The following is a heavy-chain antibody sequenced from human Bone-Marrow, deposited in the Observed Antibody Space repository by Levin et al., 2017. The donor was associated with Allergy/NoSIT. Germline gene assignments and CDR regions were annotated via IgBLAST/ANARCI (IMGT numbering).Heavy chain of an antibody. D-gene: IGHD4-17*01. V-gene: IGHV4-61*01. CDR2: ISSSGST. Sequence: SQTLSLTCTVSGGSVSSDTYYWSWIRQPPGKGLEWIGYISSSGSTYYNPSLMSRVTIPVHTSKNQLSLKLTSVTPADTAVYYCARDDYADFTGWVWGQGSLVTVSS. CDR1: GGSVSSDTYY. J-gene: IGHJ4*02. CDR3: ARDDYADFTGWV.